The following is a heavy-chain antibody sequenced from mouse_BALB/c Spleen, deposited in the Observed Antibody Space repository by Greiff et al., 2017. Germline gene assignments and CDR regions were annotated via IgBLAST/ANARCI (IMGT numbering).Heavy chain of an antibody. V-gene: IGHV5-12-2*01. CDR3: ARLGSSYIDY. CDR1: GFTFSSYT. Sequence: EVQLQESGGGLVQPGGSLKLSCAASGFTFSSYTMSWVRQTPEKRLEWVAYISNGGGSTYYPDTVKGRFTISRDNAKNTLYLQMSSLKSEDTAMYYCARLGSSYIDYWGQGTTLTVSS. CDR2: ISNGGGST. J-gene: IGHJ2*01. D-gene: IGHD1-1*01.